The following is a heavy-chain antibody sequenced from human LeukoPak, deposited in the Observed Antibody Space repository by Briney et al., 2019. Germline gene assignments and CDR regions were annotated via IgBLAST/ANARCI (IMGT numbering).Heavy chain of an antibody. D-gene: IGHD1-26*01. CDR2: INPNSGGT. Sequence: ASVKVSCKASGYTFTGYYMHWVRQAPGQGREGMGLINPNSGGTNYAQKFKGRVTMNRDTSLSTAYMELSRLRSDDTAVYYCASSMRATRSFDYWGQGTLVTVSS. J-gene: IGHJ4*02. CDR1: GYTFTGYY. V-gene: IGHV1-2*02. CDR3: ASSMRATRSFDY.